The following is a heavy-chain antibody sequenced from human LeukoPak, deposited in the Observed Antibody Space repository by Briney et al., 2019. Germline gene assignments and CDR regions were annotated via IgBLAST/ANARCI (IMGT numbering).Heavy chain of an antibody. CDR1: GFTFSSYE. Sequence: GGSLRLSCAASGFTFSSYEMNGVRQAPGKGLDGVSYISSSGSTIYYADAVKGRFTISRDNAKNSLYLQMNSPSAEDTAVYYCAELGITMIGGVWGKGPTVPITS. J-gene: IGHJ6*04. V-gene: IGHV3-48*03. CDR2: ISSSGSTI. CDR3: AELGITMIGGV. D-gene: IGHD3-10*02.